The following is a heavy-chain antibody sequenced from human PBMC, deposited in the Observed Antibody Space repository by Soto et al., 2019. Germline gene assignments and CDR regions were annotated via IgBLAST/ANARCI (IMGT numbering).Heavy chain of an antibody. V-gene: IGHV4-30-4*01. D-gene: IGHD2-21*02. CDR1: GGSVSSDDYY. CDR2: IYNSGTT. CDR3: ARGPTADKVDY. J-gene: IGHJ4*02. Sequence: PSETLSLTCTVSGGSVSSDDYYWSWIRQPPGGGLEWIGHIYNSGTTYSNPSLKSRVTISVDTSKNQFFLNLSSVTAADTAIYYCARGPTADKVDYWGRGTLVTLSS.